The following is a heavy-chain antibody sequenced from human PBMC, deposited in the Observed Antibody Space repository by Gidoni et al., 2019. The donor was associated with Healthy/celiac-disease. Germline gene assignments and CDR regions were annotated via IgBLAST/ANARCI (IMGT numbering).Heavy chain of an antibody. D-gene: IGHD6-6*01. J-gene: IGHJ4*02. CDR3: AKSGARSHSV. Sequence: EVQLVESGGGLVQPGGSLRLSCAASGFAFSSYDMSWVRQAPGKGLEWVSAVSGSGGSTYYADSVRGRFTISRDNSKNTLYLQLNSLRAEDTAVYYCAKSGARSHSVWGQGTLVTVSS. V-gene: IGHV3-23*04. CDR2: VSGSGGST. CDR1: GFAFSSYD.